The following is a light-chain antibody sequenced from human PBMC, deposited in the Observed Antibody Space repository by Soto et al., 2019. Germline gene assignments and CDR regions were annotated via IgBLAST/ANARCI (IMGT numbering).Light chain of an antibody. Sequence: EIVMTQSPATLSVSPGERTTLSCRASQSVSSDLAWYQQKPCQAPRLLIYGASTRATGIPVRFSGSGSGTEFTLTISSLQSEDFAVYYCQQYNNWPPWTFGQGTKVEIK. CDR3: QQYNNWPPWT. V-gene: IGKV3-15*01. J-gene: IGKJ1*01. CDR1: QSVSSD. CDR2: GAS.